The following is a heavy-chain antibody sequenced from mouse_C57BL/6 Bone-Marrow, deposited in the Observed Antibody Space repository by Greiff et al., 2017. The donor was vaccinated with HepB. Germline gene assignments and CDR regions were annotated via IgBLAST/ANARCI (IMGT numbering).Heavy chain of an antibody. J-gene: IGHJ4*01. Sequence: QVQLKQPGAELVKPGASVKLSCKASGYTFTSYWMHWVKQRPGRGLEWIGRIDPNSGGTKYNEKFKSKATLTVDKPSSTAYMQLSSLTSEDSAVYYCARIGIYYAMDYWGQGTSVTVSS. CDR2: IDPNSGGT. CDR1: GYTFTSYW. D-gene: IGHD2-14*01. V-gene: IGHV1-72*01. CDR3: ARIGIYYAMDY.